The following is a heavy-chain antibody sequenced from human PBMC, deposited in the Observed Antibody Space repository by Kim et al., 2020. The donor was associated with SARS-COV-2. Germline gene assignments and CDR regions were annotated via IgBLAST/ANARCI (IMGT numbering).Heavy chain of an antibody. Sequence: GESLKISCKGFGYSFSSHWIVWVRQKPGKGLEWMGIINPGDSDTRYSPSFQGQVTISADKSIATAYLQWNSLKASDTAIYYCARRSGDWQQDWYFDLWGRGPLVTVST. J-gene: IGHJ2*01. V-gene: IGHV5-51*01. CDR3: ARRSGDWQQDWYFDL. CDR2: INPGDSDT. CDR1: GYSFSSHW. D-gene: IGHD2-21*02.